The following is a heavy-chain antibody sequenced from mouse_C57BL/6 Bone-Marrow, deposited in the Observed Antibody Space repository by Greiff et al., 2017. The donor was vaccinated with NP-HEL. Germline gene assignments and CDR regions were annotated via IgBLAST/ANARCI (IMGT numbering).Heavy chain of an antibody. CDR1: GFSLTSYG. J-gene: IGHJ3*01. V-gene: IGHV2-2*01. Sequence: VQLVESGPGLVQPSQSLSITCTVSGFSLTSYGVHWVRQSPGKGLEWLGVIWSGGSTDYNAAFISRLSISKDNSKSQVFFKMNSLQADDTAIYYCARELKYYGSSPWFAYWGQGTLVTVSA. D-gene: IGHD1-1*01. CDR3: ARELKYYGSSPWFAY. CDR2: IWSGGST.